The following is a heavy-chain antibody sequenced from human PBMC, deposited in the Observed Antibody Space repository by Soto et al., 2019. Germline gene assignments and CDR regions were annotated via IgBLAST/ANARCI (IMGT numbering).Heavy chain of an antibody. CDR3: ARRLKAVGAHVGAYYFDY. CDR2: IYPGDSDT. D-gene: IGHD6-19*01. Sequence: GESLKISCKGSGYSFTSYWIGWVRQMPGKGLEWMGIIYPGDSDTRYSPSFQGQVTISADKSISTAYLQWSSLKASDTAMYYCARRLKAVGAHVGAYYFDYWGQGTLVTVYS. V-gene: IGHV5-51*01. CDR1: GYSFTSYW. J-gene: IGHJ4*02.